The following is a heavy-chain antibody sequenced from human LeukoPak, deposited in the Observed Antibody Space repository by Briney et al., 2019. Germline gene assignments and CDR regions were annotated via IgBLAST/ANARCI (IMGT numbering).Heavy chain of an antibody. V-gene: IGHV4-34*01. Sequence: SETLSLTCAVYGGSFSGYYWSWIRQPPGKGLEWIGEINHSGSTNYNPSLKSRVTTSVDTSKNQFSLKLSSVTAADTAVYYCARRGSSSWYSYWVSHFDLWGRGTLVTVSS. CDR2: INHSGST. D-gene: IGHD6-13*01. CDR1: GGSFSGYY. J-gene: IGHJ2*01. CDR3: ARRGSSSWYSYWVSHFDL.